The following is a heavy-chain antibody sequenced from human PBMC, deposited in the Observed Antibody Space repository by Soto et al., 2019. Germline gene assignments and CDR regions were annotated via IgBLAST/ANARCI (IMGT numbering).Heavy chain of an antibody. CDR1: GFTFSSFA. Sequence: GGSLRLSCAASGFTFSSFAMSWVRQAPGKGLDWVSAISGSGGRTYSADSVKGRFTISRDNSKKTLYLQMSSLRAEDTAVYYCARGVSAGKGSPPDFWGQGSLVPVSS. J-gene: IGHJ4*02. V-gene: IGHV3-23*01. CDR2: ISGSGGRT. CDR3: ARGVSAGKGSPPDF. D-gene: IGHD6-13*01.